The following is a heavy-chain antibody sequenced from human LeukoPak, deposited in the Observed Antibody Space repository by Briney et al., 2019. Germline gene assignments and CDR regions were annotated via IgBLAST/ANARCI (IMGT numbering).Heavy chain of an antibody. CDR2: INSDGAST. J-gene: IGHJ4*02. V-gene: IGHV3-74*01. CDR3: ARGGAYGSLDY. Sequence: AGSLRLSCAASEFTFSSFRMHWVRQAPGKGLVWVSQINSDGASTTYADSVRGRFTISRDSAKITLFLQMNSLRADDTAVYYCARGGAYGSLDYWGQGTLVTVSS. D-gene: IGHD3-10*01. CDR1: EFTFSSFR.